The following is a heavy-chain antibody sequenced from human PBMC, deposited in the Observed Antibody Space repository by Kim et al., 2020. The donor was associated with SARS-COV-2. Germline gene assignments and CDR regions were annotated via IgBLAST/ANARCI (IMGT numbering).Heavy chain of an antibody. Sequence: GGSLRLSCAASGFTFDDYAMHWVRQAPGKGLEWVSGISWNSGSIGYADSVKGRFTISRDNAKNSLYLQMNSLRAEDTALYYCATMVRVTVGGMDVWGQGTTVTVSS. CDR2: ISWNSGSI. CDR1: GFTFDDYA. CDR3: ATMVRVTVGGMDV. D-gene: IGHD3-10*01. V-gene: IGHV3-9*01. J-gene: IGHJ6*02.